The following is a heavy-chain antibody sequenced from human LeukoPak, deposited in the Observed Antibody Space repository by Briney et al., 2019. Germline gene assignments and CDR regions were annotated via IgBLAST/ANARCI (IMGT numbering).Heavy chain of an antibody. CDR1: GGSISSYY. Sequence: PSETLSLTCTVAGGSISSYYWSWIRLPAGKGLEWIGRFYMSISTNYHPSLNSRVTMSVDTSKNQFSLTLSSVTAAATAVYYCARDFLFQSEGLFYYWGQGTLVTVSS. J-gene: IGHJ4*02. V-gene: IGHV4-4*07. CDR3: ARDFLFQSEGLFYY. D-gene: IGHD2/OR15-2a*01. CDR2: FYMSIST.